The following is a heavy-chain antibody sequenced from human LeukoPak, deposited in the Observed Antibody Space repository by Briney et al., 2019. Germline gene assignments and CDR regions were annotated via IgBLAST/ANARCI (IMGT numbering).Heavy chain of an antibody. CDR1: GGSISSYY. V-gene: IGHV4-59*12. D-gene: IGHD3-16*02. CDR2: IYYSGST. CDR3: ARVRPYDYVWGSYRARMFDY. Sequence: PSETLSLTCTVSGGSISSYYWSWIRQPPGKGLEWIGYIYYSGSTNYNPSLKSRVTISVDTSKNQFSLKLSSVTAADTAVYYCARVRPYDYVWGSYRARMFDYWGQGTLVTVSS. J-gene: IGHJ4*02.